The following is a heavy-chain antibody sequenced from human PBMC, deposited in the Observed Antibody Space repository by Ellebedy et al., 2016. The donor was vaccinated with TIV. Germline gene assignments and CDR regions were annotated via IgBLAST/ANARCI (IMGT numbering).Heavy chain of an antibody. Sequence: GESLKISCATSGFTFSPYAIAWVRHPPGKGLEWVSAITGSGDRTFNADSVKGRFTISRDTSKNTLYLQMNSLRAEDKAIYYCAKDSEKYGWNSEYWGQGTQVTVSS. V-gene: IGHV3-23*01. CDR1: GFTFSPYA. D-gene: IGHD6-19*01. J-gene: IGHJ4*02. CDR3: AKDSEKYGWNSEY. CDR2: ITGSGDRT.